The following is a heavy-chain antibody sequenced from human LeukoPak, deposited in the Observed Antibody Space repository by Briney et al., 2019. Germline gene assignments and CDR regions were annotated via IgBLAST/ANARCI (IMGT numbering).Heavy chain of an antibody. CDR2: IYPSGST. J-gene: IGHJ5*02. CDR1: GGSISSYY. Sequence: SETLSLTCTVSGGSISSYYWSWIRQPAGKGLDWIGRIYPSGSTNYNPSLKSRVTISVDTSKNQFSLKLNSVSAADTSIYYCARHEFYGAGSDYNWFDPWGQGTLVTVSS. V-gene: IGHV4-4*07. D-gene: IGHD3-10*01. CDR3: ARHEFYGAGSDYNWFDP.